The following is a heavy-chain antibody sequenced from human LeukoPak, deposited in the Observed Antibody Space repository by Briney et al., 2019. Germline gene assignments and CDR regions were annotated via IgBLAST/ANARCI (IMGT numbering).Heavy chain of an antibody. CDR2: IIPILGIA. D-gene: IGHD1-1*01. CDR1: GGTFSSYT. V-gene: IGHV1-69*04. J-gene: IGHJ4*02. CDR3: ARDRAELEPNPEPYFDY. Sequence: SVKVSCKASGGTFSSYTISWVRQAPGQGLEWIGRIIPILGIANYAQKFQGRVTITADKSTSTAYMELSSLRSEDTAVYYCARDRAELEPNPEPYFDYWGQGTLVTVSS.